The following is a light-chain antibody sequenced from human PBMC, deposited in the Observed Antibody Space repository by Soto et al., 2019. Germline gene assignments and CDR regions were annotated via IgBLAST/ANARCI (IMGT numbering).Light chain of an antibody. CDR1: RSISRY. J-gene: IGKJ1*01. V-gene: IGKV1-5*01. CDR3: QQYNGYSRT. CDR2: DVS. Sequence: DIQMTQSPSSLSASVGDRVNMTCRASRSISRYLSWYQQKPGKAPYLLISDVSSLERGVPSRFSGSGSGTEFTLTISSMQPDDFATFYCQQYNGYSRTFGQGTKVDIK.